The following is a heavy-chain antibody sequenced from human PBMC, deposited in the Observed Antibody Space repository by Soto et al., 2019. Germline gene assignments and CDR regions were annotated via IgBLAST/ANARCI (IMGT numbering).Heavy chain of an antibody. D-gene: IGHD3-16*01. CDR1: EFTLNSYP. V-gene: IGHV3-23*01. J-gene: IGHJ4*02. Sequence: GGTQSRSCETSEFTLNSYPMSWVRPDPGKGLERVSALSAGGCSTYYADSVKGRFSISRDNSKNTLYMQMNSLRADDTAVYYCAKGRGPGESYFDYWGQGTLVIVSA. CDR3: AKGRGPGESYFDY. CDR2: LSAGGCST.